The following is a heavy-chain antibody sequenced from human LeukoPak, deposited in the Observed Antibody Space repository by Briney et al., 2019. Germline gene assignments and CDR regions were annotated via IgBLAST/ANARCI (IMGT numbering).Heavy chain of an antibody. J-gene: IGHJ4*02. D-gene: IGHD1-1*01. CDR3: ARQLTSGDCDY. CDR2: IDPADSYT. V-gene: IGHV5-10-1*01. Sequence: PGDSLKISCQGSGYSFTSYWICWVRQMPGRGLEWMGRIDPADSYTNYSPSFQGHVTFSADKSISTAYLQWSTLKASDTAMYYCARQLTSGDCDYWGQGTLVTVSS. CDR1: GYSFTSYW.